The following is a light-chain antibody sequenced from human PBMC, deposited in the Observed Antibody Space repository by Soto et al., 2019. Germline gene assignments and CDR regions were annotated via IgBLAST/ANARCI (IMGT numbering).Light chain of an antibody. V-gene: IGKV1-12*02. Sequence: DIQMTQSPSSVSASIGDRVTITCRASQGISSWLAWYQQKPGKAPELLIFAASILQNGVPSRFSGSGSGTDFTLTISSLQPEDFATYYCQQYNSYPYTFGQGTKLEIK. CDR2: AAS. CDR1: QGISSW. J-gene: IGKJ2*01. CDR3: QQYNSYPYT.